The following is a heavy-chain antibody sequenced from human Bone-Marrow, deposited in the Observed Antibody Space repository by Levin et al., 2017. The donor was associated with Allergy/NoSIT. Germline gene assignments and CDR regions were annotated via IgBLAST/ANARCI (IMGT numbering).Heavy chain of an antibody. CDR3: AKKVFPGRPGSDCFDS. V-gene: IGHV3-23*01. CDR2: ISADGNII. D-gene: IGHD6-25*01. CDR1: GFSLTSYA. J-gene: IGHJ5*01. Sequence: QSGGSLRLSCAASGFSLTSYAMNWVRQSPGKGLEWVSVISADGNIIYYTDSVKGRFTISRDISRNVVYLQMNSLRADDTAIYYCAKKVFPGRPGSDCFDSWGQGTLVTVSS.